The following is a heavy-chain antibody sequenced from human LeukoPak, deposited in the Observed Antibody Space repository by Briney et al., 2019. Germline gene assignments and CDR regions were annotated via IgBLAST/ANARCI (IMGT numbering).Heavy chain of an antibody. V-gene: IGHV3-21*01. D-gene: IGHD2-21*02. Sequence: GGSLRLSCAASGFTFSSYSMNWVPQAPGKGLEWVSSISSSSSYMYYADSVKGRFTISRDNAKNSLYLQMNSLRAEDTAVYYCAKMVTATMRNWFDPWGHGTQVTVSS. CDR3: AKMVTATMRNWFDP. CDR1: GFTFSSYS. CDR2: ISSSSSYM. J-gene: IGHJ5*02.